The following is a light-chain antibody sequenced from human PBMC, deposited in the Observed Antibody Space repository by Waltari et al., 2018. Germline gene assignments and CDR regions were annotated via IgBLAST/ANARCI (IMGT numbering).Light chain of an antibody. CDR1: QSVATY. CDR3: QHYVRLSVT. V-gene: IGKV3-20*01. J-gene: IGKJ1*01. CDR2: GAS. Sequence: EIVLTQSPGTLSLSPGERATLSCRASQSVATYLAWYQQKTGQAPRLLIYGASSRATGVPDRFSASGSGTDFSLTISSLEPEDFAVYYCQHYVRLSVTFGQGTKVEIK.